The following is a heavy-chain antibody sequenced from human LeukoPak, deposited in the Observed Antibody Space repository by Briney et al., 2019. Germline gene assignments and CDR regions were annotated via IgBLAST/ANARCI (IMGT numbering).Heavy chain of an antibody. Sequence: SETLSLTCTVSGGSIGSYYLSWIRQPPGKGLEWIGYIHYSGSTSHNPSLKSRVTISIDTSKNQISLRLTSVTAADTAVYYCAGYGNYWDWYFDLWGRGTLVTVSS. V-gene: IGHV4-59*13. CDR3: AGYGNYWDWYFDL. D-gene: IGHD4-11*01. CDR2: IHYSGST. CDR1: GGSIGSYY. J-gene: IGHJ2*01.